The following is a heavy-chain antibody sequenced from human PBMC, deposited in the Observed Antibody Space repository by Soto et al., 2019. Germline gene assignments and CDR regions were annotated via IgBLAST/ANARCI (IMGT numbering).Heavy chain of an antibody. CDR3: ARGRSCSGGSCYRGRAGYYYYGLDV. Sequence: SETLSLTCAVYGDSFSGYYWTWIRQPPGKGLEWIGEINHRGTTNYNPSLQSRVTISEDTSKNQFSLELSFLTAADTAMYYCARGRSCSGGSCYRGRAGYYYYGLDVWGQGTAVTVSS. D-gene: IGHD2-15*01. V-gene: IGHV4-34*01. J-gene: IGHJ6*02. CDR1: GDSFSGYY. CDR2: INHRGTT.